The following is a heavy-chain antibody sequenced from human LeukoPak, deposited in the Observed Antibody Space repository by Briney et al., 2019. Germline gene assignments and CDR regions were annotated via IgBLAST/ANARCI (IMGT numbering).Heavy chain of an antibody. CDR2: IYPSGST. D-gene: IGHD1-26*01. CDR1: DGSINHHF. V-gene: IGHV4-4*07. J-gene: IGHJ5*02. Sequence: PSETLSLTCTVSDGSINHHFWSWIRQPAAKGLDYIGRIYPSGSTNYNPSLKSRVTMSVDTSKRQLSLKLTSVTAADTAVYYCARLLIVESRFDPWGQGTLVSVSS. CDR3: ARLLIVESRFDP.